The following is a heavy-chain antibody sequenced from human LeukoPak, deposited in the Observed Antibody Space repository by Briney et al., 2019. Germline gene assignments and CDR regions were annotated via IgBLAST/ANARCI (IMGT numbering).Heavy chain of an antibody. CDR3: AKDFAFDI. J-gene: IGHJ3*02. CDR1: GFTFSSYS. CDR2: ISSSSSYI. Sequence: GGSLRLSCAASGFTFSSYSMNWVRQAPGKGLEWVSSISSSSSYIHSADSVRGRFTISRDNAKNSLFLQMNSLRAEDTAVYYCAKDFAFDIWGQGTMVTVSS. V-gene: IGHV3-21*01.